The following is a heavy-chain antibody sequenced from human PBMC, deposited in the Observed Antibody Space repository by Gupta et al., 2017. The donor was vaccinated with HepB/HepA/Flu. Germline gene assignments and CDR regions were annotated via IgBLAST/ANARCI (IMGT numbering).Heavy chain of an antibody. CDR2: ISGDGSGT. CDR1: GFTFDEFA. J-gene: IGHJ4*02. Sequence: DVQLLESGEGVLQPGGSRSLSCIASGFTFDEFALHWVRQRPGKGLEWVSVISGDGSGTYYADSVKGRFTISRDNSENSLFLQMNSLTIEDTALYYCVRGRYSYDVSGTFDFWGQGTLVTVSS. V-gene: IGHV3-43*02. D-gene: IGHD3-22*01. CDR3: VRGRYSYDVSGTFDF.